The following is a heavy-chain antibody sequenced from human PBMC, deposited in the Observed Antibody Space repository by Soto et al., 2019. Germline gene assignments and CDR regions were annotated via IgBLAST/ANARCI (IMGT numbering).Heavy chain of an antibody. CDR1: GGSISSGGYS. V-gene: IGHV4-30-2*01. CDR2: IYHSGST. J-gene: IGHJ4*02. CDR3: ARGYYSNFRTYYFDY. Sequence: KSSETLSLTCAVSGGSISSGGYSWSWIRQPPGKGLEWIGYIYHSGSTYYNPSLKSRVTISVDRSKNQFSLKLSSVTAADTAVYYGARGYYSNFRTYYFDYWGQGTLVTVSS. D-gene: IGHD4-4*01.